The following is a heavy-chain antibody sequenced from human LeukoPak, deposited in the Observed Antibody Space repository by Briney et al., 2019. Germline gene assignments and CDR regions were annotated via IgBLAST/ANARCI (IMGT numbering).Heavy chain of an antibody. V-gene: IGHV3-30*18. Sequence: PGGSLRLSCAASGFTFSSYGMHWVRQAPGKGLEWVAVISYDGSNKYYADSVKGRFTISRDNSKNTLYLQMNSLRAEDTAVYYCAKVLGYYYGSEADSSDYWGQETLVTVSS. CDR3: AKVLGYYYGSEADSSDY. D-gene: IGHD3-10*01. CDR2: ISYDGSNK. J-gene: IGHJ4*02. CDR1: GFTFSSYG.